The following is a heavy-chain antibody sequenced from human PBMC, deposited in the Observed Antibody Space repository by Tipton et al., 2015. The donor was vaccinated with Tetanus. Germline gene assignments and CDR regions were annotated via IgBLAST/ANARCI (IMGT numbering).Heavy chain of an antibody. CDR1: GFTFTRYP. CDR2: ILGDDSST. CDR3: ARDRDGGWSFDY. D-gene: IGHD6-19*01. Sequence: GSLRLFCAASGFTFTRYPMHWVRQAPGKGLEYVASILGDDSSTLYASSMKGRFTITRDNSKNTLYLQMDSLRGEDMAVYYCARDRDGGWSFDYWGQGTLVTVSS. J-gene: IGHJ4*02. V-gene: IGHV3-64*01.